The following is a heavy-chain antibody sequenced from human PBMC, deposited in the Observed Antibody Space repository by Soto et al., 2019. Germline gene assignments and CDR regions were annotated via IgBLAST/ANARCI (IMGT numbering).Heavy chain of an antibody. J-gene: IGHJ4*02. CDR3: AAVRAGTTIRYCFDY. V-gene: IGHV1-58*01. CDR1: GFTFTSSA. CDR2: IVVGSGNT. Sequence: SVPVSCKASGFTFTSSAVQWVRQARGQRLAWIGWIVVGSGNTNYAQKLQERVTITRDMSTSTAYMELSSLRSEDTAVYYCAAVRAGTTIRYCFDYWGQGTLVTVSS. D-gene: IGHD1-1*01.